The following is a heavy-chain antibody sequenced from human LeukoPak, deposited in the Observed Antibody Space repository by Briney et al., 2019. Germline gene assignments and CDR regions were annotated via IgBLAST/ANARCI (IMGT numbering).Heavy chain of an antibody. J-gene: IGHJ4*02. CDR1: GGSFSGYY. V-gene: IGHV4-34*01. CDR3: ARGTVLTGYASFDY. CDR2: INHSGST. D-gene: IGHD3-16*01. Sequence: SETLSLTCAVYGGSFSGYYWSWIRQPPGKGLEWVGEINHSGSTNYNPSLKSRVTLSVDPSMNHFSLKLSSVTAADTAVYYCARGTVLTGYASFDYWGQGALVTVSS.